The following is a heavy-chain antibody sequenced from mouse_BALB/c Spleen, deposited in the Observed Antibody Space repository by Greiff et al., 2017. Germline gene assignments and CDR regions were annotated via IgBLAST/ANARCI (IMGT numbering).Heavy chain of an antibody. Sequence: DVQLQESGGGLVQPGGSLKLSCAASGFTFSSYGMSWVRQTPDKRLELVATINSNGGSTYYPDSVKGRFTISRDNAKNTLYLQMSSLKSEDTAMYYCARVYYSYYFDYWGQGTTLTVSS. V-gene: IGHV5-6-3*01. D-gene: IGHD2-1*01. CDR3: ARVYYSYYFDY. J-gene: IGHJ2*01. CDR1: GFTFSSYG. CDR2: INSNGGST.